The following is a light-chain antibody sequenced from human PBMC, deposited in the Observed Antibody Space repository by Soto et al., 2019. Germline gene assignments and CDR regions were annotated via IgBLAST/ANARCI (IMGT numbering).Light chain of an antibody. V-gene: IGKV3-15*01. Sequence: EIVMTQSPATLSVSPGERVTLSCRASQNILSNLAWYQQKPGQAPRLLIYGASTRATGIPARFSDSGSGTEFTLTISGLQSEDFAVYYCQQYNNWPITFGQGTRLEIK. CDR2: GAS. CDR3: QQYNNWPIT. J-gene: IGKJ5*01. CDR1: QNILSN.